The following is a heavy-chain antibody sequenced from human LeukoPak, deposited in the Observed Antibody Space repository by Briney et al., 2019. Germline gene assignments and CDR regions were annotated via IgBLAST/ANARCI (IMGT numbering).Heavy chain of an antibody. CDR3: AIRLQWNLVGFAY. V-gene: IGHV3-23*01. Sequence: GGSLRLSCAASGFCFSNCGMKWVRQAPGKGLEWVSVISSTGDNTFYRDSVKARFTITRDISKNTLYLQMTSLRADDTAVYYCAIRLQWNLVGFAYWGQGTPVTVSS. D-gene: IGHD3-16*01. CDR2: ISSTGDNT. CDR1: GFCFSNCG. J-gene: IGHJ4*02.